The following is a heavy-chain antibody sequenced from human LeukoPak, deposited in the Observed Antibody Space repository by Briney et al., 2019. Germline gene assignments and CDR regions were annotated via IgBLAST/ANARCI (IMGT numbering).Heavy chain of an antibody. CDR2: ISSSSSTI. CDR3: ASTPGGAFDI. J-gene: IGHJ3*02. D-gene: IGHD2-8*02. CDR1: GFTFSSYS. V-gene: IGHV3-48*01. Sequence: GGSLRLSCAAFGFTFSSYSMHWVRQAPGKGLEWVSYISSSSSTIYYADSVKGRFTISRDNAKNSLYLQMNSLRAEDTAVYYCASTPGGAFDIWGQGTMVTVSS.